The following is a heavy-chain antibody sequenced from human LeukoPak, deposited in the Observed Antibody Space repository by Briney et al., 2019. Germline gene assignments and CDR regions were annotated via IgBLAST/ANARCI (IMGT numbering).Heavy chain of an antibody. J-gene: IGHJ3*02. CDR1: GFTFSTYF. Sequence: GGSLRLSCAASGFTFSTYFMHWVRQAPGKGLEWVADIASDGSHTFYVESVKGRFTISRDNSKNTLYLRMNSLRAEDTAVYFCARERQDTIIHSGAFDIWGQGTMVTVSS. D-gene: IGHD3-10*01. V-gene: IGHV3-30-3*01. CDR3: ARERQDTIIHSGAFDI. CDR2: IASDGSHT.